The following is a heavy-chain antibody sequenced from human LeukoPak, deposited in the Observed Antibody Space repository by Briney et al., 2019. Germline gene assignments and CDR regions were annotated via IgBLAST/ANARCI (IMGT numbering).Heavy chain of an antibody. J-gene: IGHJ4*02. Sequence: PGGSLRLSCAVSGFTFSSYGMIWVRQAPGKGLEWVSGISGSGGYTYYADSVKGRFTISRDNSKNTLYLQMNSLRDGDTAVYYCTRVSPYGSGSCLDYWGQGTRVIVSS. V-gene: IGHV3-23*01. D-gene: IGHD3-10*01. CDR2: ISGSGGYT. CDR3: TRVSPYGSGSCLDY. CDR1: GFTFSSYG.